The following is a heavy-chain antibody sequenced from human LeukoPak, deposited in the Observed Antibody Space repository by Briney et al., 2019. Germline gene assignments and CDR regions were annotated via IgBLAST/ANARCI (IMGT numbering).Heavy chain of an antibody. V-gene: IGHV1-3*01. CDR1: GYTFTSYA. CDR2: INAGNGNT. Sequence: GASVKVSCKASGYTFTSYAMHWVRQAPGQRLEWMGWINAGNGNTKYSQKFQGRVTITRDTSASTAYMELSRLRSDDTAVYYCARNLGGYYDSSGYYSLDYWGQGTLVTVSS. J-gene: IGHJ4*02. D-gene: IGHD3-22*01. CDR3: ARNLGGYYDSSGYYSLDY.